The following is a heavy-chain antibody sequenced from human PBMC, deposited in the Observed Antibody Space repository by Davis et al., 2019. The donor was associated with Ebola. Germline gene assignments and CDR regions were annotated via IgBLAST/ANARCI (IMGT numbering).Heavy chain of an antibody. V-gene: IGHV1-69*06. CDR2: IISIFGTA. CDR1: GGTFSSYA. J-gene: IGHJ4*02. Sequence: SVKVSCKASGGTFSSYAISWVRQAPGQGLEWMGGIISIFGTANYAQKFQGRVTITADKSTSTAYMELSSLRSEDTAVYYCASSSSEIGIDYWGQGTLVTVSS. CDR3: ASSSSEIGIDY. D-gene: IGHD2-2*01.